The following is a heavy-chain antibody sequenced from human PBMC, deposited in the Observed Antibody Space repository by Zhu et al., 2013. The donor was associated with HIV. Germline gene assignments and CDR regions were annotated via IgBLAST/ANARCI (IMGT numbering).Heavy chain of an antibody. J-gene: IGHJ6*02. V-gene: IGHV1-2*04. D-gene: IGHD2-15*01. CDR2: INPNSGGT. CDR3: ARVGYCSGGSCYGADYGMDV. Sequence: QVQLVQSGAEVKKPGASVKVSCKASGYTFTGYYMHWVRQAPGQGLEWMGWINPNSGGTNYAQKFQGWVTMTRDTSISTAYMELSRLRSDDTAVYYCARVGYCSGGSCYGADYGMDVWGQGDHGSPSP. CDR1: GYTFTGYY.